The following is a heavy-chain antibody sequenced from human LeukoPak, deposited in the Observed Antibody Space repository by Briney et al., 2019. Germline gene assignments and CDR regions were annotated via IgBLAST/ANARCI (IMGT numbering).Heavy chain of an antibody. J-gene: IGHJ4*02. V-gene: IGHV3-48*03. CDR3: AREASRQRLIVGATI. D-gene: IGHD1-26*01. Sequence: PGGSLRLSCAASGFTFSSYEMNWVRQAPGKGLEWVSYISSSGSTIYYADSVKGRFTISRDNAKNSLYLQMNSLRAEDTAVYYCAREASRQRLIVGATIWGQGTLVTVSS. CDR1: GFTFSSYE. CDR2: ISSSGSTI.